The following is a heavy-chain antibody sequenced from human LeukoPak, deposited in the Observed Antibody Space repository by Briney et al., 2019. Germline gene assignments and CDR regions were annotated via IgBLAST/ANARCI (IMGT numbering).Heavy chain of an antibody. J-gene: IGHJ3*02. V-gene: IGHV1-8*02. D-gene: IGHD3-22*01. CDR1: GYTFTGYY. Sequence: ASVKVSCKASGYTFTGYYMHWVRQATGQGLEWMGWMNPNSGNTGYAQKFQGRVTMTRNTSISTAYMELSSLRSEDTAVYYCASLYYYDLGGNAFDIWGQGTMVTVSS. CDR2: MNPNSGNT. CDR3: ASLYYYDLGGNAFDI.